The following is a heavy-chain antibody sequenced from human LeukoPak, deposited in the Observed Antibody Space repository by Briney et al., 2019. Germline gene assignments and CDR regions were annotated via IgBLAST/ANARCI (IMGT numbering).Heavy chain of an antibody. CDR2: ISYDGSNK. CDR1: GFTFSSYA. J-gene: IGHJ3*02. CDR3: AKDRPRSSGYDAFDI. D-gene: IGHD3-22*01. V-gene: IGHV3-30-3*01. Sequence: QTGGSLRLSCAASGFTFSSYAMHWVRQAPGKGLEWVAVISYDGSNKYYADSVKGRFTISRDNSKNTLYLQMNSLRAEDTAVYYCAKDRPRSSGYDAFDIWGQGTMVTVSS.